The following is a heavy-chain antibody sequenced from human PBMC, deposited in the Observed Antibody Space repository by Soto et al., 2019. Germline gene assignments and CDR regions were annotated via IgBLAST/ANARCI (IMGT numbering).Heavy chain of an antibody. V-gene: IGHV4-31*03. CDR3: AREVKSAAASAAFDI. CDR1: GGSISSDNYF. D-gene: IGHD2-15*01. J-gene: IGHJ3*02. CDR2: IDYIGRA. Sequence: SETLSLTCTVSGGSISSDNYFWSWIRQHPGKGLEWVGYIDYIGRAYYNPSLKSRVTTSVDTSKNQFSLRLSSVTVADTATYYCAREVKSAAASAAFDIWGQGTVVTV.